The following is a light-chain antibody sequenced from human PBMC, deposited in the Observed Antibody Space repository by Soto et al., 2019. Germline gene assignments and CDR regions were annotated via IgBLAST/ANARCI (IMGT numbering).Light chain of an antibody. V-gene: IGLV2-23*03. J-gene: IGLJ2*01. Sequence: QSVLTQPASVSGSPGQSITISCTGTSSDVGSYNLVSWYQQHPGKAPKLMIYEGNKRPSGVSNRFSGSKSGNTASLTISGLQAEDEGDYYCCSYAGSTTFVVFGGGTKVTVL. CDR2: EGN. CDR3: CSYAGSTTFVV. CDR1: SSDVGSYNL.